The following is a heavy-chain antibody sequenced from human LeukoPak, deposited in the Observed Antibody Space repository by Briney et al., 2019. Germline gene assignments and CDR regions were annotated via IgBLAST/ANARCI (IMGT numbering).Heavy chain of an antibody. CDR2: IYYNGNT. J-gene: IGHJ4*02. V-gene: IGHV4-39*07. Sequence: PSETLSLTCSVSGGSIRGSNSFWGWIRQPPGERLEWIATIYYNGNTYYNPSLQSRVTISVDTSTNQFSLKLNSVIAADTAVYYCARATAAPSSYFFDHRGQGTLVTVSS. CDR1: GGSIRGSNSF. CDR3: ARATAAPSSYFFDH. D-gene: IGHD6-25*01.